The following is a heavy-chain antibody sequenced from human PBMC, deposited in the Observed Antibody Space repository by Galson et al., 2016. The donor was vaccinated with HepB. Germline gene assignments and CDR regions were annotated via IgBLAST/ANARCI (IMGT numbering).Heavy chain of an antibody. CDR3: ARGRPPRALRCTLAGCLFHYYPMDV. J-gene: IGHJ6*02. V-gene: IGHV3-11*01. D-gene: IGHD2-8*01. Sequence: SLRLSCAASGFTFSDFHMAWIRQAPGGGLESIAYINSGSDIKTYADSVKGRFTISRDNAKNSLFLHLTSLRADDTAVYFCARGRPPRALRCTLAGCLFHYYPMDVWGQGTTVIVSS. CDR2: INSGSDIK. CDR1: GFTFSDFH.